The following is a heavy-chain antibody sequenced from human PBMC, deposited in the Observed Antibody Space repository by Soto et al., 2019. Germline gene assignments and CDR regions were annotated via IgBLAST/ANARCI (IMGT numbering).Heavy chain of an antibody. Sequence: QVQLVQSGAEVKEPGASVKVSCKASGYTFTSHGMHWVRQAPGQRLEWMGWINAGSGYTKYSQKFQDRVTITRDTSASTAYMELSSLRSEDTAVYYCARGHPTRQYNLFDPRGQGTLVTVSS. V-gene: IGHV1-3*01. CDR3: ARGHPTRQYNLFDP. CDR1: GYTFTSHG. J-gene: IGHJ5*02. CDR2: INAGSGYT.